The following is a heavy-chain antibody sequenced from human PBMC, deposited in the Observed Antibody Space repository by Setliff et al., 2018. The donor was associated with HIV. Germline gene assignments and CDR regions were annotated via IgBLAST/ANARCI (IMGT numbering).Heavy chain of an antibody. Sequence: SETLSLTCAVYGGSFSGHYWNWVRQPPGKGLEWIGEINESGRINYNPSLKSRLIISVDTSKKQFSLNLISMTAADTAVYYCAREDTTGYYSLSAFDIWGPGTTVTVSS. D-gene: IGHD3-22*01. V-gene: IGHV4-34*01. CDR2: INESGRI. CDR1: GGSFSGHY. CDR3: AREDTTGYYSLSAFDI. J-gene: IGHJ3*02.